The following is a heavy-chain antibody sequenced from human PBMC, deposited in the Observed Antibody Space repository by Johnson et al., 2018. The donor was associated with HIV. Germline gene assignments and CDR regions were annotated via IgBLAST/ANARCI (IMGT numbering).Heavy chain of an antibody. V-gene: IGHV3-23*04. CDR3: AKPRYYDNAFEM. CDR2: IGASGGRT. CDR1: GLTFSNYA. D-gene: IGHD3-16*01. Sequence: VQLVESGGGLVQPGGSLRLSCAASGLTFSNYAMSWVRQGPGKGLEWVSAIGASGGRTFYADPVKGRFTISRDNSKNTLYLKMNSLRAEDTAVYYCAKPRYYDNAFEMWGQGTMVTVSS. J-gene: IGHJ3*02.